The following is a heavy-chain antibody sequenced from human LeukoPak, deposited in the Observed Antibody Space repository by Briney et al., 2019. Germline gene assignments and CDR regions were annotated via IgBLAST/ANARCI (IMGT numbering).Heavy chain of an antibody. CDR1: GFIFSRDE. J-gene: IGHJ6*02. Sequence: PGGSLRLSCAASGFIFSRDEMNWVRQAPGKGLEWVSYIDTSGGDIYYADSVKGRFTISRDNAKNSVYLQMYSLRVEDTAVYYCVRVSRLDYRYGMDVWGQGTTVTVSS. V-gene: IGHV3-48*03. D-gene: IGHD3-9*01. CDR3: VRVSRLDYRYGMDV. CDR2: IDTSGGDI.